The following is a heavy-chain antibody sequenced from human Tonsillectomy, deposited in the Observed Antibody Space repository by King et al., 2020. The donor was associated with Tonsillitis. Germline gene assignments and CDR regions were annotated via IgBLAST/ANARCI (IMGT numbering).Heavy chain of an antibody. CDR1: GYTFTNYF. V-gene: IGHV1-46*03. CDR2: IRPADGYI. D-gene: IGHD3-10*01. CDR3: AREQESSDC. Sequence: VQLVESGTEVKKPGASVKVSCKASGYTFTNYFMHLVRQAPGQGLEWVGLIRPADGYITYAQKFQGRVTMTWDTSTSTVYMELSSLSSEDTAVYYCAREQESSDCWGQGTLVTVSS. J-gene: IGHJ4*02.